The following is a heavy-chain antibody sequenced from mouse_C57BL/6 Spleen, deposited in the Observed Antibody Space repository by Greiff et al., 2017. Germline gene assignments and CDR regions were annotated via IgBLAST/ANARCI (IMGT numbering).Heavy chain of an antibody. J-gene: IGHJ1*03. CDR3: ASGVCSSPQYIDV. Sequence: VQLQQPGAELVMPGASVKLSCKASGYTFTSYWMHWVKQRPGQGLEWIGEIDPSDSYTNYNQKFKGKSTLTVDKSSSTAYMQLSNLTSGDSAVYYCASGVCSSPQYIDVWGKGTSVTVSS. V-gene: IGHV1-69*01. CDR1: GYTFTSYW. CDR2: IDPSDSYT. D-gene: IGHD1-1*01.